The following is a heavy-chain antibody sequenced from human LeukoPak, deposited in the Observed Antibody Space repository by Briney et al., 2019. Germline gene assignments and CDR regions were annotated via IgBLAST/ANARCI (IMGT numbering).Heavy chain of an antibody. D-gene: IGHD3-22*01. CDR2: IIPIFGTA. J-gene: IGHJ4*02. CDR3: ARESLPSNYDSSGYPFDY. V-gene: IGHV1-69*13. CDR1: GGTFSSYG. Sequence: ASVKVSCKASGGTFSSYGISWVRQAPGQGLEWMGGIIPIFGTANYAQKFQGRVTITADESTSTAYMELSSLRSEDTAVYYCARESLPSNYDSSGYPFDYWGQGTLVTVSS.